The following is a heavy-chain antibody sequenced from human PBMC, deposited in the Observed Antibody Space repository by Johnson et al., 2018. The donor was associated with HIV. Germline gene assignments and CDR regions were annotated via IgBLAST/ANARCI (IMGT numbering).Heavy chain of an antibody. Sequence: QVQLVESGGGVVRPGGSLRLSCAASGFTFSDYYMSWIRQAPGKGLEWVSYISSSGSTIYYADSVKGRFTISRDNAKNSLYLQMNSLRAEDTAVYYCAREGFVVLPAAMRLFAFDIWGQGTMVTVSS. V-gene: IGHV3-11*04. CDR2: ISSSGSTI. J-gene: IGHJ3*02. CDR1: GFTFSDYY. D-gene: IGHD2-2*01. CDR3: AREGFVVLPAAMRLFAFDI.